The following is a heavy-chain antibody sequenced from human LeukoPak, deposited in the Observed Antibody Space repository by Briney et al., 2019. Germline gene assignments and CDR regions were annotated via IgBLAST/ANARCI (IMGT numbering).Heavy chain of an antibody. CDR3: AKVLDNYGSGSYWGYFDY. CDR1: GFTFSSYG. CDR2: ISYDGSNK. V-gene: IGHV3-30*18. J-gene: IGHJ4*02. Sequence: GGSLRLSCAASGFTFSSYGMHWVRQAPGKGLEWVAVISYDGSNKYYADSVKGRFTISRDNSKNTLYLQMNSLRAKDTAVYYCAKVLDNYGSGSYWGYFDYWGQGTLVTVSS. D-gene: IGHD3-10*01.